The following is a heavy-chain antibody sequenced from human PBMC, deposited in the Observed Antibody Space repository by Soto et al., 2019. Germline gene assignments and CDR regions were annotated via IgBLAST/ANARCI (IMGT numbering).Heavy chain of an antibody. CDR3: AKDRRYCTNGVCYSYNWFDP. J-gene: IGHJ5*02. CDR2: ISGSGGST. D-gene: IGHD2-8*01. Sequence: AGGVKRDPWGASWVNISGLGISRVRQAPREGLEWVSAISGSGGSTYYADSVKGRFTISRDNSKNTLYLQMNSLRAEDTAVYYCAKDRRYCTNGVCYSYNWFDPWGQGTLVTVSS. CDR1: WVNISGLG. V-gene: IGHV3-23*01.